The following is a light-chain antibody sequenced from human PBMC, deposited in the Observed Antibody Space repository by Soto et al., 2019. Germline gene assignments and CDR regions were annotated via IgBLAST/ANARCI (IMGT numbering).Light chain of an antibody. CDR3: QSYDSSLSGSKVV. Sequence: QSVLTQPPSVSGAPGQRVTISCTGSSSNIGAGYDVHWYQQLPGTAPKLLIYGNSNRPSGVPDRFFGSKSGTSASLAITGLQAEDEADYYCQSYDSSLSGSKVVFGGGTKLTVL. V-gene: IGLV1-40*01. J-gene: IGLJ2*01. CDR1: SSNIGAGYD. CDR2: GNS.